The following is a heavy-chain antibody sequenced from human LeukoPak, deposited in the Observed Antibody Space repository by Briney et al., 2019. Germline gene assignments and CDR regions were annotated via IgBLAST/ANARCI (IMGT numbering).Heavy chain of an antibody. CDR3: ASSRRPDAFDI. D-gene: IGHD1-1*01. V-gene: IGHV4-34*01. CDR2: INHSGST. J-gene: IGHJ3*02. CDR1: GGSFSGYY. Sequence: PSETLSLTCAVYGGSFSGYYWSWIRQPPGKGLEWIGEINHSGSTNYNPSLKSRVTISVDTSKNQFSLKLSSVTAADTAVYYCASSRRPDAFDIWGQGTMVTVSS.